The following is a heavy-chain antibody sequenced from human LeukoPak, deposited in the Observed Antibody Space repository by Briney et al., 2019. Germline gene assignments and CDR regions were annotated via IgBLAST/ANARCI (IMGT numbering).Heavy chain of an antibody. J-gene: IGHJ3*02. CDR1: GGSFSGYY. CDR3: ARRAHSDAFDI. CDR2: INHSGRT. V-gene: IGHV4-34*01. Sequence: ETLSLTCVVYGGSFSGYYWRWVRQPPGKGLEWVGEINHSGRTNHNPPLKSGFTISVETSNNQFSLKLISVTAADTAVYYCARRAHSDAFDIWGQGTMVTVSS.